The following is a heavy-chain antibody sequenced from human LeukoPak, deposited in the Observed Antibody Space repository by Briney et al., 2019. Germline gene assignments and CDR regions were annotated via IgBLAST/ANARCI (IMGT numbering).Heavy chain of an antibody. CDR1: GASIRSGDYY. Sequence: PSETLSLTCTVSGASIRSGDYYWSWIRQPPGKGLEWIGYIYYSGSTYYNPSLKSRVTISVDTSKNQFSLKLSSVTAADTAVYYCARVTKLYYFDYWGQGTLVTVSS. CDR3: ARVTKLYYFDY. V-gene: IGHV4-30-4*01. CDR2: IYYSGST. J-gene: IGHJ4*02. D-gene: IGHD1-1*01.